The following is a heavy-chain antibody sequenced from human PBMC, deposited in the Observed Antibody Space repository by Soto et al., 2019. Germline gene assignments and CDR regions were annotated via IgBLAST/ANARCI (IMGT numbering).Heavy chain of an antibody. D-gene: IGHD6-19*01. CDR1: GFTFSDYA. J-gene: IGHJ6*03. CDR3: ARVVGSGWVDSGDYYYYYMDV. V-gene: IGHV3-23*01. Sequence: GGSLRLSCAVSGFTFSDYAMRLVRQAPGKGLEWVSTIISSGGSTYYADSVKGRFTISRDNSKNTLYRQMNSLRAEDTAVYYCARVVGSGWVDSGDYYYYYMDVWGKGTTVTVSS. CDR2: IISSGGST.